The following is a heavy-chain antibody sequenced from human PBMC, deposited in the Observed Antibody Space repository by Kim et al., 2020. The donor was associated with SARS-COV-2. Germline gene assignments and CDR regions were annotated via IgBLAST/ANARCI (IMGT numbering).Heavy chain of an antibody. V-gene: IGHV4-39*01. Sequence: SETLSLTCTVSGGSISRSNSHWGWIRQPPGKGLEWIGSVYYSGSTFYNPSLKSRVTISVDTSENQLSLQLTSVTAADTAVYSCARLEMTGIGGWGWFHP. CDR3: ARLEMTGIGGWGWFHP. CDR1: GGSISRSNSH. J-gene: IGHJ5*02. CDR2: VYYSGST. D-gene: IGHD1-1*01.